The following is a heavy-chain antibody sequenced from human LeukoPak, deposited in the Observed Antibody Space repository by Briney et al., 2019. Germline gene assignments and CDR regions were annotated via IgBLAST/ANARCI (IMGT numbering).Heavy chain of an antibody. V-gene: IGHV1-69*13. J-gene: IGHJ5*02. CDR2: IIPIFGTA. CDR3: ARGITGNGWFDP. CDR1: GGTFSSYA. D-gene: IGHD1-20*01. Sequence: ASVKVSCKACGGTFSSYAISWVRQAPGQGLEWMGGIIPIFGTANYAQKFQGRVTITADESTSTAYMELSSLRSEDTAVYYCARGITGNGWFDPWGQGTLVTVSS.